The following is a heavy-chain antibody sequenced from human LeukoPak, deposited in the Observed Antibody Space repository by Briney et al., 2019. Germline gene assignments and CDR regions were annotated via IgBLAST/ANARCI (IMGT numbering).Heavy chain of an antibody. D-gene: IGHD5-18*01. CDR1: GYTFTGYY. V-gene: IGHV1-2*02. CDR2: INPNSGGT. Sequence: ASVKVSCKASGYTFTGYYMHWVRQAPGQGLVWMGWINPNSGGTNYAQKFQGRVTMTRDTSISTAYMELSRLRSDDTAVYYCARVGIQLWLNFDYWGQGTLVTVSS. J-gene: IGHJ4*02. CDR3: ARVGIQLWLNFDY.